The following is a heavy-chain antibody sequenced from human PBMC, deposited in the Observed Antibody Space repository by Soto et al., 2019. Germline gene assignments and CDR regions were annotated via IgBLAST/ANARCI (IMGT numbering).Heavy chain of an antibody. CDR3: ARDDSSGYYYLNWFDP. CDR2: IIPICDTA. Sequence: QVQLVQSGAEVKKPGSSVKVSCKASGGTFSSYAISWVRQAPGQGLEWMGGIIPICDTANYAQKFQGRVTITADESTSTDYMALSSLRSEDTDVYYCARDDSSGYYYLNWFDPWGQGTLVTVSS. CDR1: GGTFSSYA. J-gene: IGHJ5*02. D-gene: IGHD3-22*01. V-gene: IGHV1-69*01.